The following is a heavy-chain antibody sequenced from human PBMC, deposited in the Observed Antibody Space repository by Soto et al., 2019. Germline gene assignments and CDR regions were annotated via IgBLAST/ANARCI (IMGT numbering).Heavy chain of an antibody. J-gene: IGHJ6*03. D-gene: IGHD4-17*01. V-gene: IGHV1-2*04. CDR1: GYSFSAYY. CDR3: ARESGGTTATLDYYYFYMDV. CDR2: INPNSGGT. Sequence: QVQLVQSGAEVKKPGASARVSCKASGYSFSAYYIHWMRQAPGQGLEWMGWINPNSGGTKFAQKFQGWVTMTRDTSISTAYMELSRLKSDDTAVYFCARESGGTTATLDYYYFYMDVWGKGTTVTVSS.